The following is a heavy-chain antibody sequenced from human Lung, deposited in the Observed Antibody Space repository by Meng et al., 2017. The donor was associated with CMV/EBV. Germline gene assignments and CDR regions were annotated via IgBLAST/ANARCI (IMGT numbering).Heavy chain of an antibody. CDR1: GVSCSSDSYY. CDR2: IYYSGRT. D-gene: IGHD3-10*01. CDR3: ARETITRPRNSFDY. J-gene: IGHJ4*02. V-gene: IGHV4-61*01. Sequence: SGVSCSSDSYYWSWIRQPPGKGLEWIGYIYYSGRTNYNPSLKSRVTISLDTSKNQFSLDLTSVTAADTAVYYCARETITRPRNSFDYWGQGTLVTVSS.